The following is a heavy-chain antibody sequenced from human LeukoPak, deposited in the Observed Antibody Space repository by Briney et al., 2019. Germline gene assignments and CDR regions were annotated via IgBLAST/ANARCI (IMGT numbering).Heavy chain of an antibody. V-gene: IGHV3-21*01. J-gene: IGHJ4*02. CDR2: TSSGGGVN. CDR1: GFTLRDYT. D-gene: IGHD3-16*01. CDR3: ARDLGARGY. Sequence: GGSLRLSCTTSGFTLRDYTMNWVRQAPGKRLEWLASTSSGGGVNFYADAVKGRFSISRDNGENSVYLQMNSLRAEDTAIYYCARDLGARGYWGQGTLVTVSS.